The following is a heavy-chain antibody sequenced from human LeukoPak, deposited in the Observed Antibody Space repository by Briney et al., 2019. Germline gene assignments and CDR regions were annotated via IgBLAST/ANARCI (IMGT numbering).Heavy chain of an antibody. J-gene: IGHJ5*02. Sequence: SETLSLTCTVSGGSISSSSYYWGWIRQPPGKGLEWIGSIYYSGSTYYNPSLKSRVTISVDTSKNQFSLKLSSVTAADTAVYYCARHTRWFDPWGQGTLVTVSS. CDR3: ARHTRWFDP. CDR2: IYYSGST. CDR1: GGSISSSSYY. V-gene: IGHV4-39*01.